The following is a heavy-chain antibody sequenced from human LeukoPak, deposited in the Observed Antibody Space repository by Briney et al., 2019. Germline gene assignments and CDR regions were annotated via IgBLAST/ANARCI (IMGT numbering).Heavy chain of an antibody. J-gene: IGHJ4*02. D-gene: IGHD6-6*01. Sequence: GASVKVSCKASGYTFTNYYLHWLRQAPGQGLEWMGIINPGGGSTNYAQNLQGRVSMTTDMSTTTVYMELSHLRSEDTALYYCARDIAPRPGPGYYFDSWGQGTLVTVPS. V-gene: IGHV1-46*01. CDR2: INPGGGST. CDR1: GYTFTNYY. CDR3: ARDIAPRPGPGYYFDS.